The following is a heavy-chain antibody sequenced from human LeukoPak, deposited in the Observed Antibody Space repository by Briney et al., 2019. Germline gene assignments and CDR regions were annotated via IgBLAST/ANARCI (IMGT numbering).Heavy chain of an antibody. Sequence: GGSLRLSCAASGFTFSSYSMNWVRQAPGKGLEWVSSISSSSSYIYYADSVKGRFTISRDNAKNSLYLQMNSLRAEDTAVYYCARDEYNWNDKNWFDPWGQGTLVTVSS. CDR3: ARDEYNWNDKNWFDP. J-gene: IGHJ5*02. CDR2: ISSSSSYI. CDR1: GFTFSSYS. D-gene: IGHD1-1*01. V-gene: IGHV3-21*01.